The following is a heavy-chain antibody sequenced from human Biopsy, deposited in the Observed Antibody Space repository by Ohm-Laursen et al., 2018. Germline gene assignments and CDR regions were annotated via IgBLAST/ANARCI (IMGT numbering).Heavy chain of an antibody. CDR2: ISETSSHI. J-gene: IGHJ6*02. V-gene: IGHV3-21*01. D-gene: IGHD6-6*01. CDR1: GFSVSSYD. Sequence: SLRLSCAASGFSVSSYDMNWVRQAPGKGLEWISYISETSSHIYDADSVRGRLTVARDIAKNSLYLQLNSLRVEDTAVYYCTRDSSRRAREGGMDVWGQGTTVTV. CDR3: TRDSSRRAREGGMDV.